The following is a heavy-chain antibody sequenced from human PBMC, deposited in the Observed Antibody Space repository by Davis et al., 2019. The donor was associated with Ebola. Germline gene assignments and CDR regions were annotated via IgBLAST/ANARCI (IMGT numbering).Heavy chain of an antibody. CDR1: GYTFTSYG. CDR3: ARGHGSSWQYYYYYYGMDV. V-gene: IGHV1-18*01. Sequence: AASVTVSCKASGYTFTSYGISWVRQAPGQGLEWMGWISAYNGNTNYAQKLQGRVTMTTDTSTSTAYMELRSLRSDDTAVYYCARGHGSSWQYYYYYYGMDVWGQGTTVTVS. CDR2: ISAYNGNT. D-gene: IGHD6-13*01. J-gene: IGHJ6*02.